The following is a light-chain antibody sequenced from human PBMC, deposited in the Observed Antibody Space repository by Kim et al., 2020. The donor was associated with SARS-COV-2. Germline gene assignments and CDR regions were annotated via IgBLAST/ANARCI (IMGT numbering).Light chain of an antibody. J-gene: IGLJ2*01. CDR1: KLGGKH. V-gene: IGLV3-1*01. CDR2: ETN. Sequence: VSPGQSASITCSGDKLGGKHTCWYQQKTGQSPVLVIYETNKRPSGIPERFSGSNSGNTATLTVSGTQPMDEADYYCQSWDSTTSIIFGGGTQLTVL. CDR3: QSWDSTTSII.